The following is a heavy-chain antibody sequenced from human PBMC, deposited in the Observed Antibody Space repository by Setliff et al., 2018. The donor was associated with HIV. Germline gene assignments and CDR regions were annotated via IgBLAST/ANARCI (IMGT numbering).Heavy chain of an antibody. Sequence: SETLSLTCAVSAVSISSGPYYWGWIRQPPGKGLEWIGSVHYSGSTYHNPSLNSRATTSIDTPKNQFSLRLNSVTAADTAVYYCARLSGGMVPNYWGPGTLVTVSS. V-gene: IGHV4-39*01. CDR1: AVSISSGPYY. D-gene: IGHD3-10*01. CDR3: ARLSGGMVPNY. J-gene: IGHJ4*02. CDR2: VHYSGST.